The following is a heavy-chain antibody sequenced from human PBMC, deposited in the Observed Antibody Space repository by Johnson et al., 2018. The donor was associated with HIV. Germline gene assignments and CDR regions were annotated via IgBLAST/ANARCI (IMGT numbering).Heavy chain of an antibody. D-gene: IGHD5-24*01. CDR3: TIWRWGWAGQEALDI. J-gene: IGHJ3*02. CDR2: INWNGGST. CDR1: GFTFDDYG. Sequence: VQLVESGGGVVRPGGSLRLSCAASGFTFDDYGMSWVRQAPGKGLEWVSGINWNGGSTGYADSVKGRFTISRDNSKNTVYLQMNSLRDEDTSVYYCTIWRWGWAGQEALDIWGPGTMVTVSS. V-gene: IGHV3-20*04.